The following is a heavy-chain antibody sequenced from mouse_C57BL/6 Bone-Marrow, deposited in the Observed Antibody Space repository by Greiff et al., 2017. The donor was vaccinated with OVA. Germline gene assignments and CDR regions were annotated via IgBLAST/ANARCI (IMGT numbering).Heavy chain of an antibody. J-gene: IGHJ1*03. CDR1: GYTFTSYW. CDR3: ARDYYGSSPYWYFDV. D-gene: IGHD1-1*01. V-gene: IGHV1-72*01. Sequence: VQLMESGAELVKPGASVKLSCKASGYTFTSYWMHWVKQRPGRGLEWIGRIDPNSGGTKYNEKFKSKATLTVDKPSSTAYMQLSSLTSEDSAVYYCARDYYGSSPYWYFDVWGTGTTVTVSS. CDR2: IDPNSGGT.